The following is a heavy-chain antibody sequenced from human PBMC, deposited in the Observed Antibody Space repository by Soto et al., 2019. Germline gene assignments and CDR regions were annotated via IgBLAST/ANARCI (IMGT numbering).Heavy chain of an antibody. J-gene: IGHJ5*02. CDR3: AREDIVVVVAATTNWFDP. D-gene: IGHD2-15*01. Sequence: SETLSLTCTVSGGSISSSSYYWGWIRQPPGKGLEWIGSIYYSGSTYYNPSLKSRVTISVDTSKNQFSLKLSSVTAADTAVYYCAREDIVVVVAATTNWFDPWGQGTLVTVSS. CDR2: IYYSGST. CDR1: GGSISSSSYY. V-gene: IGHV4-39*01.